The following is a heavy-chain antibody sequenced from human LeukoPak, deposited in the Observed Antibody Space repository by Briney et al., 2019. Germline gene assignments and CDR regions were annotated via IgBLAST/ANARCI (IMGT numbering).Heavy chain of an antibody. D-gene: IGHD2-2*01. Sequence: PGGSLRLSCAASGFIFSSYGMHWVRQAPGKGLEYVSAISSNGGSTYYANSVKGRFTISRDNSKNTLYLQMGSLRAEDMAVYYCARGGATHAADFDYWGQGTLVTVSS. V-gene: IGHV3-64*01. J-gene: IGHJ4*02. CDR3: ARGGATHAADFDY. CDR2: ISSNGGST. CDR1: GFIFSSYG.